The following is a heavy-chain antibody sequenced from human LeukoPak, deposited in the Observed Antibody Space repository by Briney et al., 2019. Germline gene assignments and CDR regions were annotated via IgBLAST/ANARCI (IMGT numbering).Heavy chain of an antibody. J-gene: IGHJ4*02. V-gene: IGHV4-30-2*01. CDR3: ARGYCSSTSCYSFNY. CDR1: GGSISSGGYY. D-gene: IGHD2-2*02. CDR2: IYHSGST. Sequence: PSETLSLTCTVSGGSISSGGYYWSWIRQPPGKGLEWIGYIYHSGSTYYNPSLKSRVTASVDRSKNQFSLKLSSVTAADTAVYYCARGYCSSTSCYSFNYWGQGTLVTVSS.